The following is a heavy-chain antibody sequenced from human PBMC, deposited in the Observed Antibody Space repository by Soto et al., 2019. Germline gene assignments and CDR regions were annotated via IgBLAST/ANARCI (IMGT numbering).Heavy chain of an antibody. CDR2: IIPIFGTA. V-gene: IGHV1-69*06. CDR3: ARAYYYDSSGYPEYFQH. Sequence: QVQLVQSGAEVKKPGSSVKVSCKASGGTFSSYAISWVRQAPGQGLEWMGGIIPIFGTANYAQKFQGRVTITADKSTSTADMELSSLRSDDTAVYYCARAYYYDSSGYPEYFQHWGQGTLVTVSS. CDR1: GGTFSSYA. D-gene: IGHD3-22*01. J-gene: IGHJ1*01.